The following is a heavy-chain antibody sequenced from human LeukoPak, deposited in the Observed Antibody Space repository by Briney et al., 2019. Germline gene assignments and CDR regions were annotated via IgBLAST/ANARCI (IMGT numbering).Heavy chain of an antibody. CDR3: SIEKIPSLAFDP. D-gene: IGHD3-3*02. J-gene: IGHJ5*02. CDR2: VRGSSGNI. V-gene: IGHV3-48*03. CDR1: GFPLSSYE. Sequence: PSGGSLRLSCAAAGFPLSSYEMHWRRQAPGKELEWVAHVRGSSGNILYSDSVKGRFSVSRDNANNVLYLQMNSLRVEDTAVYYCSIEKIPSLAFDPWGQRTLVTVSP.